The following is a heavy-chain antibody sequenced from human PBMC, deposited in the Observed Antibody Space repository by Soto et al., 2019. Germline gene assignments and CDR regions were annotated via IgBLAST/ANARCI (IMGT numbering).Heavy chain of an antibody. CDR2: IYYGGRT. Sequence: QLQLQESGPGLVKPSATLSLTCNVSGCSISSSSYYWGWIRQPPGKGLEWIGNIYYGGRTSYNQSLKSRDTISVDASKNQFSLKLSSLTAADSAVYYCAGPHRSIVDYWGQGTLVTVSS. J-gene: IGHJ4*02. CDR3: AGPHRSIVDY. CDR1: GCSISSSSYY. D-gene: IGHD2-21*01. V-gene: IGHV4-39*01.